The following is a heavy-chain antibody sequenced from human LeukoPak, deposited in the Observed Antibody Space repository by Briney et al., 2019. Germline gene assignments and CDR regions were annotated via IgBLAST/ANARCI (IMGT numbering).Heavy chain of an antibody. CDR3: AKGAEFCTTTCPVDYYYFYYYYMDV. Sequence: GGSLRLXCAASGFTFSNYALNWVRQAPGKALEWVSAISGDGGSKGRFTISRDNSKNSLYLQMNSLGAEDTAVYYCAKGAEFCTTTCPVDYYYFYYYYMDVWGKGTTVTVSS. D-gene: IGHD2-2*01. J-gene: IGHJ6*03. CDR1: GFTFSNYA. V-gene: IGHV3-23*01. CDR2: ISGDGGS.